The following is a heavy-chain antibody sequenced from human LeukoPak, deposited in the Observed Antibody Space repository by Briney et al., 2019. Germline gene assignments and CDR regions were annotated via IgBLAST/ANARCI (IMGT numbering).Heavy chain of an antibody. CDR2: INHSGST. CDR3: ARSYYYGSGSYYPFFDY. J-gene: IGHJ4*02. D-gene: IGHD3-10*01. CDR1: GGSFSGYY. Sequence: SETLSLTCAVYGGSFSGYYWSWIRQPPGKGLEWIGEINHSGSTNYNPSLKSRVTISVDTSKNQFSLKLSSVTAADTAVYYCARSYYYGSGSYYPFFDYWGQGTLVTVSS. V-gene: IGHV4-34*01.